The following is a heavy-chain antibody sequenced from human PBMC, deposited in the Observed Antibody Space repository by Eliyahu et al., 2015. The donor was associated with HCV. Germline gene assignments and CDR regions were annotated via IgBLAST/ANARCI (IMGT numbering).Heavy chain of an antibody. CDR2: ISGSGGXR. J-gene: IGHJ4*02. CDR1: GFTFSXYV. V-gene: IGHV3-23*01. CDR3: ARGRYPGPESKDNSFDL. Sequence: VQLLESGGGLVQPGGSLTLSCAASGFTFSXYVMTWVRQXPGKGRGGXSLISGSGGXRCXADSVKGRFTISRDNFENTLYLQMKSLRAEDTAVYYCARGRYPGPESKDNSFDLWGQGTLVSVTS. D-gene: IGHD1-14*01.